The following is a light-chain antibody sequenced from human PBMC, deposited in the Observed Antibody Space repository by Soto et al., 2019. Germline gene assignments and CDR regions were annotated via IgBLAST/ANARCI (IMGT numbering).Light chain of an antibody. CDR1: QSVSSY. V-gene: IGKV3-11*01. Sequence: EIVLTQSPSTLSLSPGEGAILSCRASQSVSSYLAWYQQKPGQAPRLLIYDASNRATGIPARFSGSGSGTDFTLTISSLEPEDFAVYYCQQRSNWPITFGQGTRLEIK. CDR2: DAS. J-gene: IGKJ5*01. CDR3: QQRSNWPIT.